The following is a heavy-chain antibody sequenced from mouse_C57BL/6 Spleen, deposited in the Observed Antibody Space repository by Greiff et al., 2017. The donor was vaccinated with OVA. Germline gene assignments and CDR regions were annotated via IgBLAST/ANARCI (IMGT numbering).Heavy chain of an antibody. CDR3: ARGDFDYYGSSYSY. V-gene: IGHV1-50*01. D-gene: IGHD1-1*01. J-gene: IGHJ2*01. CDR2: IDPSDSYT. CDR1: GYTFTSYW. Sequence: QVQLQQPGAELVKPGASVKLSCKASGYTFTSYWMQWVKQRPGQGLEWIGEIDPSDSYTNYNQKFKGKATLTVDTSSSTAYMQLSSLTSEDSAVYYCARGDFDYYGSSYSYWGQGTTLTVSS.